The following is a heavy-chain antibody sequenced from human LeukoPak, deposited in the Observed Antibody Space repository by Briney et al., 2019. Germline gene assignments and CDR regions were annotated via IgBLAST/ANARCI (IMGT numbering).Heavy chain of an antibody. CDR1: GFTFSSYA. V-gene: IGHV3-23*01. J-gene: IGHJ4*02. CDR2: ISGGSGST. Sequence: GSLILSCAASGFTFSSYAMNWVRQVPGKGLEWVSGISGGSGSTYYADSVKRRFTISRDISKNTLYLQMNSLRADDTAVYYCAKVEYCSGGNCFYFDYWGQGSLVTVSS. CDR3: AKVEYCSGGNCFYFDY. D-gene: IGHD2-15*01.